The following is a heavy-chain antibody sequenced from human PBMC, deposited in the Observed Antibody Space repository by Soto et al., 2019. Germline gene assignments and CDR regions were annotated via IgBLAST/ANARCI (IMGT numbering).Heavy chain of an antibody. CDR3: AREKTYDFWSGYYYYYGMDV. CDR2: IWDDGSNK. J-gene: IGHJ6*02. CDR1: GFTFSSYG. D-gene: IGHD3-3*01. Sequence: GSLRLSCAASGFTFSSYGMHWVRQAPGKGLEWVAVIWDDGSNKYYADSVKGRFTISRDNSKNTLYLQMNSLRAEDTAVYYCAREKTYDFWSGYYYYYGMDVWGQGTTVTVSS. V-gene: IGHV3-33*01.